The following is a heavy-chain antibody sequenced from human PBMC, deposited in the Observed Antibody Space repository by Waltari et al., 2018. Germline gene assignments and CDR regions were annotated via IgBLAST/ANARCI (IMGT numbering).Heavy chain of an antibody. J-gene: IGHJ6*04. CDR3: ARLVGVMEGYV. D-gene: IGHD6-13*01. CDR1: GYTFTSYY. CDR2: IYPSCGST. V-gene: IGHV1-46*01. Sequence: QVQLVQSGAEVKKPGASVKVSCKASGYTFTSYYMHWVRQAPGQGLEWMGIIYPSCGSTSYAQKFQGRVTMTRDTSTSTVYMELSSLRSEDTAVYYCARLVGVMEGYVWGKGTTVTVSS.